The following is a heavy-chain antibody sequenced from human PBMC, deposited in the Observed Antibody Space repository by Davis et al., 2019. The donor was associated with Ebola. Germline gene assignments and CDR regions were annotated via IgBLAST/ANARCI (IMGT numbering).Heavy chain of an antibody. D-gene: IGHD6-13*01. V-gene: IGHV3-73*01. CDR2: IRSKANSYAT. J-gene: IGHJ4*02. CDR3: SIAAAGTNDY. Sequence: GGSLRLSCAASGFTFSGSAMHWVRQASGTGLEWVGRIRSKANSYATAYAASVKGRFTISRDDSKNTAYLQMNSLKTEDTAVYYCSIAAAGTNDYWGQGTLVTVSS. CDR1: GFTFSGSA.